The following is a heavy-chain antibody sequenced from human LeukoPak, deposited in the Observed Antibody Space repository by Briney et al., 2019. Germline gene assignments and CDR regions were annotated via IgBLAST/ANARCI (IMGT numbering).Heavy chain of an antibody. CDR2: ISGSGGST. V-gene: IGHV3-23*01. CDR1: GFTFSSYA. J-gene: IGHJ4*02. CDR3: VKDRMMVYDY. D-gene: IGHD3-16*01. Sequence: GGSLRLSCAASGFTFSSYAMSWVRQAPGKGLEWVSAISGSGGSTYYAGSVKGRFTISRDNSKNTLYLQMNSLRAEDTAVFYCVKDRMMVYDYWGQGTLVTASS.